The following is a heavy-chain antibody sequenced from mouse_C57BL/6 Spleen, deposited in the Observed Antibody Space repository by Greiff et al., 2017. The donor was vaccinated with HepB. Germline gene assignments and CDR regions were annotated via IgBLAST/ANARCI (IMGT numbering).Heavy chain of an antibody. Sequence: VQLQQPGAELVKPGASVKLSCKASGYTFTSYWMQWVKQRPGQGLEWIGEIDPSDSYTNYNQKFKGKATLTVDTSSSTAYMQLSSLTSEDSAVYYCARWLLPSYYFDYWGQGTTLTVSS. CDR2: IDPSDSYT. CDR1: GYTFTSYW. V-gene: IGHV1-50*01. J-gene: IGHJ2*01. D-gene: IGHD2-3*01. CDR3: ARWLLPSYYFDY.